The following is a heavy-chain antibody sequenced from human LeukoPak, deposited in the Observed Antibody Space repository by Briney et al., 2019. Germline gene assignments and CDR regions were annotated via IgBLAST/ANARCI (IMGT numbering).Heavy chain of an antibody. J-gene: IGHJ4*02. CDR3: ARSLPYDNRNPHFDY. CDR1: GYTFTGYY. Sequence: ASVKVSCMSSGYTFTGYYIHGLRQAPGQGLEWMGRVNPNIGDIIYAQRFQGRVTMTRDTSITTVYMELSRLRSDDTAVYYCARSLPYDNRNPHFDYWGQGTLVTVSS. V-gene: IGHV1-2*02. D-gene: IGHD3-22*01. CDR2: VNPNIGDI.